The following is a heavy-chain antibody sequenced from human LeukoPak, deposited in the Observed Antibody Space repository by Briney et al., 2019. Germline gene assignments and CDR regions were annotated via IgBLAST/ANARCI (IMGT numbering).Heavy chain of an antibody. Sequence: GGSLRLSCAASGFTFSSYAMHWVRQAPGKGLEWVAVISYDGSNKYYADSVKGRFTISRDNSKNTLYLQMNSLRSEDTAVYYCAGKTFGSGSYYINDAFDIWGQGTMVTVSS. CDR3: AGKTFGSGSYYINDAFDI. CDR2: ISYDGSNK. CDR1: GFTFSSYA. J-gene: IGHJ3*02. D-gene: IGHD3-10*01. V-gene: IGHV3-30*04.